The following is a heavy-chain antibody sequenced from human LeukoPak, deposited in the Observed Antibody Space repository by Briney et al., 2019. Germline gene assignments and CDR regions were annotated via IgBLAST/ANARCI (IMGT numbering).Heavy chain of an antibody. D-gene: IGHD6-19*01. J-gene: IGHJ1*01. Sequence: SETLSLTCAVYGGSFSGYYWNWIRQPPGKGLEWIGEISHNENTNYSPSLKSRLTISIDTSKNQFSLKLSSVTAADTAVYYCASINIAVADPPGYFQHWGQGTLVTVSS. CDR2: ISHNENT. V-gene: IGHV4-34*01. CDR3: ASINIAVADPPGYFQH. CDR1: GGSFSGYY.